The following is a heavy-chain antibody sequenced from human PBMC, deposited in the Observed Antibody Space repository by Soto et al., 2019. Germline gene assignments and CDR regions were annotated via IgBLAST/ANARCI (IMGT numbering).Heavy chain of an antibody. Sequence: EYLRSPCKASGDHDTISWMSWVHQKPGKGLEYMGIIYPSDSDSRYSPSFQGQVTFSADKSINTAYLQWSSLKASDTAMYYCARHGFYRAYSSNCFGPWGQGHLVTVSS. V-gene: IGHV5-51*07. D-gene: IGHD2-15*01. CDR3: ARHGFYRAYSSNCFGP. CDR1: GDHDTISW. J-gene: IGHJ5*02. CDR2: IYPSDSDS.